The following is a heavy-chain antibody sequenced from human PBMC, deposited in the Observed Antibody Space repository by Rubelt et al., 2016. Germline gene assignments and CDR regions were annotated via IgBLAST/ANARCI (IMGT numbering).Heavy chain of an antibody. CDR2: IIPILGTS. J-gene: IGHJ4*02. V-gene: IGHV1-69*06. CDR1: GGTFSSYA. Sequence: QVQLVQSGAEVKKPGSSVKVSCKASGGTFSSYAISWVRQAPGQGLEWMGGIIPILGTSNYAQSFQGRVTITADKSTSTVYMEVSSLRIEDTAVYYCARDDCSSTSCSPQGWGQGTLVTVSS. CDR3: ARDDCSSTSCSPQG. D-gene: IGHD2-2*01.